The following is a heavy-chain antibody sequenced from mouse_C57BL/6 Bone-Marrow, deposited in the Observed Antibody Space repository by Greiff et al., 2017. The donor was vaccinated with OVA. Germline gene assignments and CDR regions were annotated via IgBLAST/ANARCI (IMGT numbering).Heavy chain of an antibody. Sequence: VQLVESGPELVKPGASVKISCKASGYSFTSYYIHWVKQRPGQGLEWIGWIYPGSGNTKYNEKFKGKATLTADTSSSTAYMQLSSLTSEDSAVYYCARLNDYDGWFAYWGQGTLVTVSA. CDR2: IYPGSGNT. V-gene: IGHV1-66*01. J-gene: IGHJ3*01. CDR3: ARLNDYDGWFAY. D-gene: IGHD2-4*01. CDR1: GYSFTSYY.